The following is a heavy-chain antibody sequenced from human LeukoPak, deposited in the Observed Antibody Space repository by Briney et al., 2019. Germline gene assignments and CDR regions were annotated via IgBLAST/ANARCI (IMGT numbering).Heavy chain of an antibody. Sequence: PGRSLRLSCAASGFTFSSYGMHWVRQAPGKGLEWVAVISYDGSNKYYADSVKGRFTISRDNPKNTLYLRMNSLRAEDTAVYYCAKAGDSSGLDAFDIWGQGTMVTVSS. V-gene: IGHV3-30*18. D-gene: IGHD3-22*01. J-gene: IGHJ3*02. CDR2: ISYDGSNK. CDR3: AKAGDSSGLDAFDI. CDR1: GFTFSSYG.